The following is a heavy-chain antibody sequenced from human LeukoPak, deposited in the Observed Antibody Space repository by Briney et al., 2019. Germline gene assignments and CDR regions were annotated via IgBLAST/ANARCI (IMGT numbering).Heavy chain of an antibody. CDR1: GGSXSXXNW. CDR2: IYHSGST. J-gene: IGHJ4*02. CDR3: ARRVVDTAMAFDY. Sequence: TXSLTCAXXGGSXSXXNWWSWXRQPPXKGXXRIGEIYHSGSTNSNPSLKSRVTISVDKSKNQFSLKLSSVTAADTAVYYCARRVVDTAMAFDYWGQGTLVTVSS. V-gene: IGHV4-4*02. D-gene: IGHD5-18*01.